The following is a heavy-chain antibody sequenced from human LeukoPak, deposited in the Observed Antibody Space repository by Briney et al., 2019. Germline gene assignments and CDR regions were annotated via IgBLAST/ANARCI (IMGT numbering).Heavy chain of an antibody. J-gene: IGHJ5*02. Sequence: GASVKVSCKSSGYTFTAYYMHWVRQAPGQGLEWIGWINPNSGGTDYAQKFQGRVTMTRDTSISTAYMEMSGLRSDDTAVYYCTRVKVAGGSEGFGPWGQGTLLTVSS. V-gene: IGHV1-2*02. CDR2: INPNSGGT. D-gene: IGHD3-10*01. CDR3: TRVKVAGGSEGFGP. CDR1: GYTFTAYY.